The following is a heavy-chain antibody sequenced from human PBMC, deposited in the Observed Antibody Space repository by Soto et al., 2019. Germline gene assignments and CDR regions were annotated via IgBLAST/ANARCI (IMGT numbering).Heavy chain of an antibody. Sequence: QVQQQQWGARLLKPSETLSLTCAEYGRSMSGYNWCWLRRPPLRGLDWIGEIVPTGGTNYDSSFMSRDTVAVETSKYEFSLILTQVTAAETVTYLGARNGVGFGFDIWGLGTMVSVSS. J-gene: IGHJ3*02. CDR1: GRSMSGYN. V-gene: IGHV4-34*02. D-gene: IGHD3-16*01. CDR2: IVPTGGT. CDR3: ARNGVGFGFDI.